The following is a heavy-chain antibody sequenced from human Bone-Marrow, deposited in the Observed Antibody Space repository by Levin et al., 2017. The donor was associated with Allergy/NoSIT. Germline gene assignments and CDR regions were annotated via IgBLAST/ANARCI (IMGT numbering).Heavy chain of an antibody. CDR1: GFTFSNFG. Sequence: GESLKISCTVSGFTFSNFGLHWVRRAPGKGLDWVAVISSDGNNEHFGDTIRGRFTISRDNSKNTLFLHMSSLRPDDTAVYYCARGSGYTSGWYHSAGPFDVFDIGGQGALVTVSS. CDR2: ISSDGNNE. V-gene: IGHV3-30*03. J-gene: IGHJ3*02. D-gene: IGHD6-19*01. CDR3: ARGSGYTSGWYHSAGPFDVFDI.